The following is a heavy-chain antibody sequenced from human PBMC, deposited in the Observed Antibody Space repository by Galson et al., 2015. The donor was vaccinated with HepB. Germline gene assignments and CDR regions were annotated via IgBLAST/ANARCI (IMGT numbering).Heavy chain of an antibody. CDR1: GFTFSTYS. J-gene: IGHJ6*03. Sequence: SLRLSCAASGFTFSTYSMNWVRQAPGKGLEWVSSISSSSSYIYYADSVKGRFTISRDNAKNSLYLQMNSLRAEDTAVYYCARVPQSAGFGELLWGPSGYYYFMDVWAKGTTVTVSS. D-gene: IGHD3-10*01. CDR2: ISSSSSYI. V-gene: IGHV3-21*01. CDR3: ARVPQSAGFGELLWGPSGYYYFMDV.